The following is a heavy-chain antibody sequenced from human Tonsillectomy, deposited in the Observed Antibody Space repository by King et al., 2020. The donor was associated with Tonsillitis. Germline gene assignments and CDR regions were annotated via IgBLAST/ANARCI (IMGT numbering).Heavy chain of an antibody. CDR2: ISYDGSNK. CDR1: GFTFSSSA. CDR3: AREYYYGAGIPYYYYSYGMDV. D-gene: IGHD3-10*01. J-gene: IGHJ6*02. V-gene: IGHV3-30*04. Sequence: VQLVESGGGVVQPGRSLRLSCAASGFTFSSSAMHWVRQAPGKGLEGVAVISYDGSNKYYADSVKGRFTISRDNSKNTLYLQMNRLRVEDTAVFYCAREYYYGAGIPYYYYSYGMDVWGQGTTVTVSS.